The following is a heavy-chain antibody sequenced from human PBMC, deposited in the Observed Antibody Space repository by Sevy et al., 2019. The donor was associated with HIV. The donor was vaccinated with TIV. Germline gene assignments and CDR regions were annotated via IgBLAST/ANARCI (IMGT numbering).Heavy chain of an antibody. CDR2: IRYDGSNK. Sequence: GGCLRLSCAASGFTFSSYGMHWVRQAPGKGLERVAFIRYDGSNKYYADSVKGRFTISRDNSKNTLYLQMNSLRAEDTAVYFCAKGGVVAHSSGWYRLPGGVDYWGQGTLVVVSS. V-gene: IGHV3-30*02. CDR3: AKGGVVAHSSGWYRLPGGVDY. CDR1: GFTFSSYG. J-gene: IGHJ4*02. D-gene: IGHD6-19*01.